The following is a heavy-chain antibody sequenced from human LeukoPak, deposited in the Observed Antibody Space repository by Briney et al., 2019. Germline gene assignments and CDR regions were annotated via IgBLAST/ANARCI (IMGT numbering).Heavy chain of an antibody. D-gene: IGHD2-8*01. V-gene: IGHV1-18*01. CDR2: INPSSGGT. CDR1: GYTFTSYG. J-gene: IGHJ4*02. Sequence: ASVKVSCKASGYTFTSYGISWVRQAPGQGLEWMGWINPSSGGTNYAQKFQGRVTMTRDMSTSTVYMELSSLRSEDTAVYYCARDNDFDYWGQGTLVTVSS. CDR3: ARDNDFDY.